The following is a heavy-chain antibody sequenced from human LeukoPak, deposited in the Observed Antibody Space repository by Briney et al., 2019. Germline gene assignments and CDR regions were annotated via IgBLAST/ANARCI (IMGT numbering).Heavy chain of an antibody. CDR1: GGTFSSYA. CDR2: MIPIFGTA. D-gene: IGHD6-13*01. J-gene: IGHJ4*02. Sequence: SVNVSCKASGGTFSSYAISWVRQAPGQGLEWMGGMIPIFGTANYAQKFQGRVTITTDESTSTADMELSSLRSEDTAVYYCARASNPYSSSWYLFDYWGQGTLVTVSS. V-gene: IGHV1-69*05. CDR3: ARASNPYSSSWYLFDY.